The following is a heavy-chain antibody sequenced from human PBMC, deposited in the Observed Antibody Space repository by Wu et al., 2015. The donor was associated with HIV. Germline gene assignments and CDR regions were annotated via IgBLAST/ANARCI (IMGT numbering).Heavy chain of an antibody. CDR2: ISTYNGNT. CDR3: ARDSVYYDILTGYLELWYFDL. J-gene: IGHJ2*01. CDR1: GGTFSGQT. Sequence: QVHLVQSGTEVKKPGSSVRVSCKASGGTFSGQTVTWVRQAPGAGLEWMGRISTYNGNTKYAQKLQGRVTMTTDTSTSTAYMELRSLRSDDTAVYYCARDSVYYDILTGYLELWYFDLWGRGTLVTVSS. V-gene: IGHV1-18*01. D-gene: IGHD3-9*01.